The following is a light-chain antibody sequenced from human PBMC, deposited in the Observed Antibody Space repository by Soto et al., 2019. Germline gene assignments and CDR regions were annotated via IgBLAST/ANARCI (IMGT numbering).Light chain of an antibody. CDR2: AAS. J-gene: IGKJ4*01. CDR1: QSISSN. CDR3: QQSDSTPLT. Sequence: DIQMTQSPSSLSASVGDRVTITCRASQSISSNLNWYQQKPGKAPKLLIYAASSLQSGVPSRFSGGGSGTDFTLTISSLQPEDFATYSCQQSDSTPLTFGGGTK. V-gene: IGKV1-39*01.